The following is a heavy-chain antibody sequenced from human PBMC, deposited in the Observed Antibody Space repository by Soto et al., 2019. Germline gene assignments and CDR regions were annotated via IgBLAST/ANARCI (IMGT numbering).Heavy chain of an antibody. D-gene: IGHD3-10*01. CDR1: GFTFSSYG. CDR3: ARGDRITMVRGVPFDY. J-gene: IGHJ4*02. Sequence: QVQLVESGGGVVQPGRSLRLSCAASGFTFSSYGMHWVRQAPGKGLEWVAVIWYDGSNKYYADSVKGRFTISKDNSKNTLYLQMNSLRAEEPAVYYCARGDRITMVRGVPFDYWGQGTLVTLSS. V-gene: IGHV3-33*01. CDR2: IWYDGSNK.